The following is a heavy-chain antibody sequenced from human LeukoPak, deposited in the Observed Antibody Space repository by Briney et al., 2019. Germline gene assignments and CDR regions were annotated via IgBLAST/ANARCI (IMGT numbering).Heavy chain of an antibody. D-gene: IGHD6-19*01. V-gene: IGHV3-74*01. CDR3: TSPPSVAVADPFDS. CDR1: GFAFSANW. Sequence: GGSLRLSCAASGFAFSANWMHWVRQAPGKGLEWVSAINSDGSTINYADSVQGRFTISRDNAKNMLYLQMDSLRAEDTPVYYCTSPPSVAVADPFDSWGQGTLVTVSS. CDR2: INSDGSTI. J-gene: IGHJ4*02.